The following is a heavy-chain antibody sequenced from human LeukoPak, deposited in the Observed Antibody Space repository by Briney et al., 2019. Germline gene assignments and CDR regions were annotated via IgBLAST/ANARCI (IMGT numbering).Heavy chain of an antibody. CDR1: GGTFSSYA. D-gene: IGHD5-18*01. CDR3: AREPLARYSYGYEVDY. CDR2: IIPIFGTA. Sequence: ASVKVSCKASGGTFSSYAISWVRQAPGQGLEWMGGIIPIFGTANYAQKFQGRVTITTDESTSTAYMELSSLRSEDTAVYYCAREPLARYSYGYEVDYWGQGTLVTVSS. J-gene: IGHJ4*02. V-gene: IGHV1-69*05.